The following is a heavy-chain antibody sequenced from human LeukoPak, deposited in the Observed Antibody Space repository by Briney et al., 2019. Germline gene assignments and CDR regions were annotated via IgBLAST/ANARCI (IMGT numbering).Heavy chain of an antibody. D-gene: IGHD2-15*01. J-gene: IGHJ4*02. CDR2: ISGSGGNT. CDR1: GFTFSSFV. Sequence: TSAGSGFTFSSFVMSWVRQAPGKGLAWVSSISGSGGNTYYADPVKGRFTISRDNSKNTLYLQMNSLRAEDTAVYYCAKGSLYSHWGQGTRVTVSS. CDR3: AKGSLYSH. V-gene: IGHV3-23*01.